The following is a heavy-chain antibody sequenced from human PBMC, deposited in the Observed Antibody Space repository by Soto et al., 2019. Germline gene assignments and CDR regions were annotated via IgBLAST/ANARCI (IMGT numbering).Heavy chain of an antibody. CDR3: ACLAATGGRFDY. V-gene: IGHV1-69*01. CDR2: IIPIFGTA. CDR1: GGTFSSYA. Sequence: QVQLVQSGAEVKKPGSSVKVSCKASGGTFSSYAISWVRQSPGQGLEWMGGIIPIFGTANYAQKFPGRVTITADESTSTAYMELSSLRSEDTAVYYCACLAATGGRFDYWGQGTLVTVSS. J-gene: IGHJ4*02. D-gene: IGHD2-15*01.